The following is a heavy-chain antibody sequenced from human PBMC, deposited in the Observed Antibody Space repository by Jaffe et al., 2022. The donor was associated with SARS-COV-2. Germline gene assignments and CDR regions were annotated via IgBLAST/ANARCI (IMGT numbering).Heavy chain of an antibody. CDR3: AKGLGQWLVSGVDY. Sequence: EVQLVESGGGLVQPGGSLRLSCAASGFIFDDYAMHWVRQAPGKGLEWVSGISWNSGSIGYADSVKGRKGRFTISRDNAKNSLYLQMSSLRAEDTALYYCAKGLGQWLVSGVDYWGQGALVTVSS. D-gene: IGHD6-19*01. V-gene: IGHV3-9*01. CDR1: GFIFDDYA. CDR2: ISWNSGSI. J-gene: IGHJ4*02.